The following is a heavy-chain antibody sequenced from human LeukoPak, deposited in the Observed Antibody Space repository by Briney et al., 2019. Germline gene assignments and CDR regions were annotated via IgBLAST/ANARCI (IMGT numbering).Heavy chain of an antibody. CDR2: INPDGSEK. CDR1: GLAFSTSW. CDR3: ARDRGYSTFDY. D-gene: IGHD6-13*01. V-gene: IGHV3-7*01. J-gene: IGHJ4*02. Sequence: GGSLRLSCAASGLAFSTSWMNWVRQAPGKGLQWVAGINPDGSEKYSVDSVKGRFAISRDNAKNSLYLQMNSLRVEDTALYYCARDRGYSTFDYWGQGTLVTVSS.